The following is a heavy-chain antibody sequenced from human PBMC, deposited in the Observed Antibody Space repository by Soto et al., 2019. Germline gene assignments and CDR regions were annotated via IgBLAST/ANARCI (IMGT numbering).Heavy chain of an antibody. J-gene: IGHJ4*02. CDR2: MNLDTGGT. V-gene: IGHV1-2*05. Sequence: QVQLVQSGAEVKKPGASVRVSCEASGYRFTTHYIHWVRQAPGQGLEWMGRMNLDTGGTTYAQKFQGRVTMTRDTSIRTAELEVSSINSAEKGMCCCGRDGTFALDGYGLAFAFWGQGTRGTVSA. D-gene: IGHD4-17*01. CDR3: GRDGTFALDGYGLAFAF. CDR1: GYRFTTHY.